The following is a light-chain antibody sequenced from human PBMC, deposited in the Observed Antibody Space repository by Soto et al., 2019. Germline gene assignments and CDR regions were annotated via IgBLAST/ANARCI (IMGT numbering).Light chain of an antibody. Sequence: DIQMTQSPSSLSASVGDRVTITCQASQDISNFLNWYHQTPGKAPRLLIYDVFNLEPGVPSRFSGSGFGTDFTFSISSLQPEDFATYYCQQYDQLPLTFGGGTKVDIK. CDR3: QQYDQLPLT. J-gene: IGKJ4*01. CDR1: QDISNF. CDR2: DVF. V-gene: IGKV1-33*01.